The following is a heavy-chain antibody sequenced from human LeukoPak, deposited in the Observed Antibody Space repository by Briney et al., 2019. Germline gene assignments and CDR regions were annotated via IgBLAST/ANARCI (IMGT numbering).Heavy chain of an antibody. CDR2: SNAGNGNT. J-gene: IGHJ4*02. D-gene: IGHD3-10*01. CDR1: GYTFTSYA. CDR3: ARLSYGSGSYYS. Sequence: ASVKVSCKASGYTFTSYAMHWVRQAPGQRLEWMGWSNAGNGNTKYSQEFQGRVIITRDTSASTAYMELGSLRSEDTAVYYCARLSYGSGSYYSWGQGTLVTVSS. V-gene: IGHV1-3*02.